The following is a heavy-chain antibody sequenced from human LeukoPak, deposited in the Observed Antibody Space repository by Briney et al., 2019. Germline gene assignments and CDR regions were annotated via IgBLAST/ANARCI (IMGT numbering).Heavy chain of an antibody. CDR3: ARDIAAALDY. CDR1: GFTFSAYW. CDR2: INTDGSSP. D-gene: IGHD6-13*01. Sequence: GGSLRLSCAASGFTFSAYWMHWVRQAPGKGLVWVSRINTDGSSPTYAASVKGRFTISRDNAKNTLYLQMNSLRAEDTAVYYCARDIAAALDYWGQGTLVTVSS. V-gene: IGHV3-74*01. J-gene: IGHJ4*02.